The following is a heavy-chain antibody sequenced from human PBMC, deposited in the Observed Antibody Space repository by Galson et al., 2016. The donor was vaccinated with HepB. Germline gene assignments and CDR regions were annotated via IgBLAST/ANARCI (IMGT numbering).Heavy chain of an antibody. J-gene: IGHJ4*02. CDR1: GLNFNTYG. V-gene: IGHV3-30*03. Sequence: SLRLSCAASGLNFNTYGMHWVRQAPGKGLEWVAANSVHGGSKFYADVVKGRFTISRDSAKNMLFLQMSSLRDDDTAVYFCARSHEYCPPVGCSVDYWGQGTLVTVSS. D-gene: IGHD2/OR15-2a*01. CDR2: NSVHGGSK. CDR3: ARSHEYCPPVGCSVDY.